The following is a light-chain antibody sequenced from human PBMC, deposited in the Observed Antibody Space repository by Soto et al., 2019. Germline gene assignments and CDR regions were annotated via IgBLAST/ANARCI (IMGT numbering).Light chain of an antibody. CDR3: SSYTISSTPLYV. Sequence: QSALTQPASVSGSPGQSIAISCTGTSSVVGAYDYVSWYQQHPGKAPKLMIYDVSNRPSGVSNRFSGSKSGNTASLTISGLQAEDEADYYCSSYTISSTPLYVFGTGTKLTVL. V-gene: IGLV2-14*01. CDR1: SSVVGAYDY. J-gene: IGLJ1*01. CDR2: DVS.